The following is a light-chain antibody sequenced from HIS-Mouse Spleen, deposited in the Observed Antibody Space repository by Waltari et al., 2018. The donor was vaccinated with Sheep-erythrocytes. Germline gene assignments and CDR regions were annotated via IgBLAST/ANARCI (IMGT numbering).Light chain of an antibody. Sequence: QSALTQPRSVSGSPGQSVTISCTGTSSDVGGYNYVSWYQQHPGKAPKLMIYDVSKRPSGVRDRFSGSKSGNTASLTISGLQAEDEADYYCQAWDSSTAVFGGGTKLTVL. CDR2: DVS. J-gene: IGLJ2*01. CDR3: QAWDSSTAV. V-gene: IGLV2-11*01. CDR1: SSDVGGYNY.